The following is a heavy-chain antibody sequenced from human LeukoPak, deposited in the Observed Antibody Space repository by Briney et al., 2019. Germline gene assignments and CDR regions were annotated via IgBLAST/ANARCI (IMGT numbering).Heavy chain of an antibody. Sequence: GGSLRRSCAASGFTFSSYAMHWVRQAPGKGLEYVSAISSNGGSTYYANSVKDRFTISRDNSKNTLYLQMGSLRAEDMAVYYCARMAVAYYYDYWGQGTLVTVSS. CDR2: ISSNGGST. CDR1: GFTFSSYA. J-gene: IGHJ4*02. CDR3: ARMAVAYYYDY. D-gene: IGHD5-24*01. V-gene: IGHV3-64*01.